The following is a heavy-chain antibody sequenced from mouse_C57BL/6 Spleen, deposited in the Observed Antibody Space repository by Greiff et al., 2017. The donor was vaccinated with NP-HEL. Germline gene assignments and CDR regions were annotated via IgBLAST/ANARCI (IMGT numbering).Heavy chain of an antibody. CDR3: AKGALSTVVYFDY. V-gene: IGHV2-5*01. CDR1: GFSLTSYG. Sequence: VQGVESGPGLVQPSQSLSITCTVSGFSLTSYGVHWVRQSPGKGLEWLGVIWRGGSTDYNAAFMSRLSITKDNSKSQVFFKMNSLLADDTAIYYCAKGALSTVVYFDYWGQGTTLTVSS. D-gene: IGHD1-1*01. J-gene: IGHJ2*01. CDR2: IWRGGST.